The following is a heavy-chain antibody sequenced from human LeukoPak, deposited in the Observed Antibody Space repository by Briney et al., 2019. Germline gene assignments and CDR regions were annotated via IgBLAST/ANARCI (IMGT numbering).Heavy chain of an antibody. J-gene: IGHJ3*02. V-gene: IGHV4-38-2*02. Sequence: SETLSLTCTVSGYSISSGYYWGWVRQPPGKSLEWIGNIFYSGSTYYSPSLKSRVTISLDTSRNQFSLKLNSVTAADTAVYYCAKSNGYGLIDIWGQGTMVTVSS. D-gene: IGHD3-22*01. CDR2: IFYSGST. CDR1: GYSISSGYY. CDR3: AKSNGYGLIDI.